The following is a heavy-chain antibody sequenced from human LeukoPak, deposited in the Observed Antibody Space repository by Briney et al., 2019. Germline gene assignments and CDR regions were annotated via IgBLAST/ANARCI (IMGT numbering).Heavy chain of an antibody. D-gene: IGHD4/OR15-4a*01. CDR2: IYSGGDT. Sequence: GGSLRLSCAASGFTVSNNYMNWVRQAPGKGLEWVSLIYSGGDTHYADSVKGRFTISRDSSKNTLYLQMNSLGAEDTAVYYCARDPPAVRTNTYAWGQGTLVTVSS. J-gene: IGHJ5*02. CDR3: ARDPPAVRTNTYA. CDR1: GFTVSNNY. V-gene: IGHV3-66*01.